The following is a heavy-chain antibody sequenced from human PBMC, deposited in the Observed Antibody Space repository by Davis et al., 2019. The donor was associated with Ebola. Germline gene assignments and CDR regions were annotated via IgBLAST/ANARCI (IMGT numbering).Heavy chain of an antibody. CDR2: MNPNSGNT. Sequence: ALVKVSCKASGYTFTSYDINWVRQATGQGLEWMGWMNPNSGNTGYAQKFQGRVTMTRNTSISTAYMELNSLRAEDTAVYYCARDGPRVVTAIPGYYYGMDVWGQGTTVTVSS. CDR3: ARDGPRVVTAIPGYYYGMDV. J-gene: IGHJ6*02. D-gene: IGHD2-21*02. CDR1: GYTFTSYD. V-gene: IGHV1-8*01.